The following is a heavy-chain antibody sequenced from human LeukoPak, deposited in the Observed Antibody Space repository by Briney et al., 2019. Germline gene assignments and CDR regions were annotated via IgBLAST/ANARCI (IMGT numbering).Heavy chain of an antibody. CDR1: GFTVSSNY. D-gene: IGHD2-2*01. V-gene: IGHV3-66*02. Sequence: GGSLRLSCAASGFTVSSNYISWVRQAPGKGLEWVSIIYSGGSTYYADSVKGRFTISRDNSKNTLYLQMNSLRAEDTAVYYCAREYCSSTSCSSDAFDIWGQGTMVTVSS. CDR3: AREYCSSTSCSSDAFDI. CDR2: IYSGGST. J-gene: IGHJ3*02.